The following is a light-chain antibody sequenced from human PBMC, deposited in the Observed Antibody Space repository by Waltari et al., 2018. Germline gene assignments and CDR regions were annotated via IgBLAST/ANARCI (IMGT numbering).Light chain of an antibody. CDR2: EVS. J-gene: IGLJ3*02. CDR1: SSDVESYNL. CDR3: CSYAGSSTFWV. V-gene: IGLV2-23*02. Sequence: QSALPQPASVSGSPGQSITIPRTATSSDVESYNLVSWYQHLPGKGPKLMIYEVSKRPSGVSNRFSASKSGNTASLTISGLQAEDEADYYCCSYAGSSTFWVFGGGTKLTVL.